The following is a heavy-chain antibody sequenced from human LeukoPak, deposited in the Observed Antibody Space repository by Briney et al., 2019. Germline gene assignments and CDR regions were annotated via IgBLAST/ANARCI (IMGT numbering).Heavy chain of an antibody. CDR3: AREGLRSAIDY. D-gene: IGHD4-17*01. V-gene: IGHV3-53*01. J-gene: IGHJ4*02. CDR2: IYSGGST. CDR1: GFTVSSKY. Sequence: GGSLRLSCAASGFTVSSKYMSWVRQAPGKGLEWVSVIYSGGSTYYADSVKGRFTISRDNSKNTLYLRMNSLRAEDTAVYYCAREGLRSAIDYWGQGTLVTVSS.